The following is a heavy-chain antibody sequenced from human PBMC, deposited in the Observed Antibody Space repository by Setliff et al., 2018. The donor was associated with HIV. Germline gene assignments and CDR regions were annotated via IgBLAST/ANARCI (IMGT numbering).Heavy chain of an antibody. D-gene: IGHD2-15*01. Sequence: ASVKVSCKASGDNFNSHSISWARQAPGQGLEWMGGIVPIFGTPNYAQKFKGRLTITADESTSTVYMELSSLRSEDTAVYFCARDSRDIVVVIAPEPEPYYYYGMDVWGEGTTVTVSS. V-gene: IGHV1-69*13. CDR3: ARDSRDIVVVIAPEPEPYYYYGMDV. CDR1: GDNFNSHS. CDR2: IVPIFGTP. J-gene: IGHJ6*04.